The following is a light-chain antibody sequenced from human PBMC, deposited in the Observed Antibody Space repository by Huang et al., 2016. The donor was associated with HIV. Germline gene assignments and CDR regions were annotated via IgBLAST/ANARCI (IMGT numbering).Light chain of an antibody. CDR1: QSLVSSDGNTY. CDR2: NVS. J-gene: IGKJ2*01. Sequence: DVVMTQSPLSLPVTLGQPASISCRSSQSLVSSDGNTYLTWFQQRPGQSPMRLLYNVSNRGSGVPDRFSGSESGTDFTLKITRVEAEDVGVYYCMQGTHWPPTFGQGTKLEI. V-gene: IGKV2-30*01. CDR3: MQGTHWPPT.